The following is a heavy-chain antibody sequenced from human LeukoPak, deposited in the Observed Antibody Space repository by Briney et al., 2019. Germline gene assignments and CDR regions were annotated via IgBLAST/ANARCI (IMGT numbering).Heavy chain of an antibody. D-gene: IGHD5-18*01. CDR3: ARRGYSYGYNWFDP. CDR1: GGSISSSSYY. Sequence: PSETLSLTCTVSGGSISSSSYYWGWIRQPPGKGLEWIGSIYYSGSTYYNPSLKSRVTISVDTSKNQFSLKLSSVTAADTAVYYCARRGYSYGYNWFDPWGQRTLVTVSS. V-gene: IGHV4-39*01. CDR2: IYYSGST. J-gene: IGHJ5*02.